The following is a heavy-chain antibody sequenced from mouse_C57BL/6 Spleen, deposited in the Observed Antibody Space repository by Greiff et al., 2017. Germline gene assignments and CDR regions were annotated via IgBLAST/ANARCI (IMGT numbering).Heavy chain of an antibody. V-gene: IGHV1-55*01. CDR1: GYTFTSYW. CDR3: AKRGYSNYFSYAMDY. D-gene: IGHD2-5*01. Sequence: VQLQQSGAELVKPGASVKMSCKASGYTFTSYWITWVKQRPGQGLEWIGDIYPGSGSTNYNEKFKSKATLTVDTSSSTAYMQLSSLTAKDSAVYYGAKRGYSNYFSYAMDYWGQGTSVTVAS. CDR2: IYPGSGST. J-gene: IGHJ4*01.